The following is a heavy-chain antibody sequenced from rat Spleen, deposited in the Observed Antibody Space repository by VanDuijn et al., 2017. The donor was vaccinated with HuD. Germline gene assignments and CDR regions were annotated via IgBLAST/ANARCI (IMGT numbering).Heavy chain of an antibody. CDR1: GFTFSSYW. D-gene: IGHD4-3*01. CDR3: AVSGYGY. V-gene: IGHV5-58*01. CDR2: IDPDGGRT. J-gene: IGHJ2*01. Sequence: EVQLVETGGGLVQPGRSLKLSCEASGFTFSSYWMYWVRQAPGKGLEWVSSIDPDGGRTYYPDSVKGRFTISRDNAESTIYLQMNSLGSEDTATYYCAVSGYGYWGQGVMVTVSS.